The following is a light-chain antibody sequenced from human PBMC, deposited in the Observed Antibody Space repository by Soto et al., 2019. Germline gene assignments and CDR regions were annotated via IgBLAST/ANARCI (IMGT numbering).Light chain of an antibody. CDR3: QQNFSIPIT. Sequence: DIQMTQSPSSVSASVGDRVTITCRASQGISSWLAWYQQKPGKAPKLLIYAASSLQSGVPSRFSGSGSGAHFTLTITGLQPADFATYYCQQNFSIPITFGQGTRLEIK. CDR1: QGISSW. V-gene: IGKV1-12*01. J-gene: IGKJ5*01. CDR2: AAS.